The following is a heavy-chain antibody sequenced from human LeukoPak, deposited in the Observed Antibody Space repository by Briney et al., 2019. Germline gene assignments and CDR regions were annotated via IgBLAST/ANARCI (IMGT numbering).Heavy chain of an antibody. Sequence: SETLSLTCTVSGGSIGSSSYYWGWIRQPPGKGLEWIGSIYYSGSTYYNPSLKSRVTISVDTSKNQFSLKLSSVTAADTAVYYCASAGPLRYFDWLSRPFEHFQHWGQGTLVTVSS. CDR2: IYYSGST. V-gene: IGHV4-39*07. J-gene: IGHJ1*01. CDR1: GGSIGSSSYY. CDR3: ASAGPLRYFDWLSRPFEHFQH. D-gene: IGHD3-9*01.